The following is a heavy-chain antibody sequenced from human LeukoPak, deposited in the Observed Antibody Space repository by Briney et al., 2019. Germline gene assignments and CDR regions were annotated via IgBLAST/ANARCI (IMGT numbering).Heavy chain of an antibody. J-gene: IGHJ4*02. CDR1: GFTSSSYS. CDR3: ARDSGYSYGYAFDY. Sequence: GGSLRLSCAASGFTSSSYSMNWVRQAPGKGLEWVSSISSSSSYIYYADSMKGRFTISRDNAKNSLYLQMNSLRAEDTAVYYCARDSGYSYGYAFDYWGQGTLVTVSS. D-gene: IGHD5-18*01. CDR2: ISSSSSYI. V-gene: IGHV3-21*01.